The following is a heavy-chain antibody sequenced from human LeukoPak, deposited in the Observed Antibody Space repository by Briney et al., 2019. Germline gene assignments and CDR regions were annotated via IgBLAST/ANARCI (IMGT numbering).Heavy chain of an antibody. Sequence: PSETLSLTCSVSGASITSDYWTWIRQPPGKGLEWIGFIYYSGSTNYSPSLRGRVIISVDPTKNQLSLRLSSVTPADTAFYFCAKGRWELPTDSWGQRILVTVSS. CDR3: AKGRWELPTDS. CDR1: GASITSDY. D-gene: IGHD3-10*01. J-gene: IGHJ5*01. CDR2: IYYSGST. V-gene: IGHV4-59*01.